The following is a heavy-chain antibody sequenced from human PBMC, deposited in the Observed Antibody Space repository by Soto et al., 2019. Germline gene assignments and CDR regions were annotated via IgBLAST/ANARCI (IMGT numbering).Heavy chain of an antibody. CDR3: VKSRGGNNFDFFD. D-gene: IGHD5-12*01. CDR1: GFTFSSYA. CDR2: VRGNGDPP. V-gene: IGHV3-64D*06. J-gene: IGHJ4*02. Sequence: GGSLRLSCSASGFTFSSYAVHWVRQAPGKRLEYVSGVRGNGDPPFYADSVKGRFTISRDNSKNTLYLQMSSLSADDTAVYYCVKSRGGNNFDFFDWGQGALVTVS.